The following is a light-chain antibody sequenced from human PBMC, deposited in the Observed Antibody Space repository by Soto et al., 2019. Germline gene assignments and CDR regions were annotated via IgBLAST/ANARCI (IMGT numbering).Light chain of an antibody. J-gene: IGKJ5*01. Sequence: IVLTQSPATLSLSPWERATLSCRASQSVSSYLAWYQQKPGQAPRLLIYDASKRATGIPARFSGSGFGTDYTLTISGLQSEDSAVYFCQQYNNWPYSFGQGTRLEIK. CDR1: QSVSSY. CDR2: DAS. CDR3: QQYNNWPYS. V-gene: IGKV3-11*01.